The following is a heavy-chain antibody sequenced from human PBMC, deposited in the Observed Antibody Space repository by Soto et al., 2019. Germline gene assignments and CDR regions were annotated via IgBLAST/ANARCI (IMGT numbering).Heavy chain of an antibody. CDR2: IYYSGST. D-gene: IGHD3-9*01. J-gene: IGHJ6*03. CDR1: GGSISSYY. CDR3: ASSEGLTSYYYMDV. V-gene: IGHV4-59*01. Sequence: PSETLSLTCTVSGGSISSYYWSWIRQPPGKGLEWIGYIYYSGSTNYNPSLKSRVTISVDTSKNQFSLKLSSVTAADTAVYYCASSEGLTSYYYMDVWGKGTTVTSP.